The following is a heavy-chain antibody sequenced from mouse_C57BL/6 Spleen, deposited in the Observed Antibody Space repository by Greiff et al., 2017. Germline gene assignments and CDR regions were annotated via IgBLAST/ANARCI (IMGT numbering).Heavy chain of an antibody. CDR1: GYTFTDYY. Sequence: VKLMESGAELVRPGASVKLSCKASGYTFTDYYINWVKQRPGQGLEWIARIYPGSGNTYYNEKFKGKATLTAEKSSSTAYMQLSSLTSEDSAVYFCATEYYYAMDYWGQGT. V-gene: IGHV1-76*01. CDR3: ATEYYYAMDY. CDR2: IYPGSGNT. J-gene: IGHJ4*01.